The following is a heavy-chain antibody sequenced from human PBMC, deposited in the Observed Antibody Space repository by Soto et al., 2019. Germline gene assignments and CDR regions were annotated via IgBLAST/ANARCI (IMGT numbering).Heavy chain of an antibody. CDR2: ISRDETT. CDR1: GFIFGDYY. D-gene: IGHD2-21*02. J-gene: IGHJ6*03. V-gene: IGHV3-11*01. CDR3: ARAGVGTAVPSWGLYDDYYYLDV. Sequence: QVHLVESGGGLVKPGGSLRLSCEVSGFIFGDYYMSWVRQAPGKGLEWISCISRDETTYSADSVKGRFTISRDNAKNSLSLQLNGLRAEDTAVYYCARAGVGTAVPSWGLYDDYYYLDVWGKGTTVTVS.